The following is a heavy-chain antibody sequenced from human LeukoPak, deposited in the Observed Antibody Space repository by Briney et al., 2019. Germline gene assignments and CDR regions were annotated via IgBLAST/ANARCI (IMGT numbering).Heavy chain of an antibody. D-gene: IGHD1-26*01. Sequence: GGSLRLSCAASGLTVSHNYVSWVRQAPGKGLEWVANINKDGGEKYYVDSVKGRFTISRDNAKNSLYLQMNSLRADDTAVYYCVKDSLPRYSGSPPAYWGQGTLVTVSS. J-gene: IGHJ4*02. V-gene: IGHV3-7*03. CDR1: GLTVSHNY. CDR3: VKDSLPRYSGSPPAY. CDR2: INKDGGEK.